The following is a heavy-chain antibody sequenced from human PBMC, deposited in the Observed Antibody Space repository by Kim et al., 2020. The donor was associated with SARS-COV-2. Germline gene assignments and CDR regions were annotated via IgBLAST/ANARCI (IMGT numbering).Heavy chain of an antibody. D-gene: IGHD3-10*01. J-gene: IGHJ6*03. CDR3: TKDYGSGNPYYYYMDV. Sequence: VKGRFTFSRDNSKNTVSLQMNALRAEDTAVYYCTKDYGSGNPYYYYMDVWGKGTTVTVSS. V-gene: IGHV3-23*01.